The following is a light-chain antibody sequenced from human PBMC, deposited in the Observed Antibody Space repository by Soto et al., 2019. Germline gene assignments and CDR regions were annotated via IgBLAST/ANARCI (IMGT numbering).Light chain of an antibody. V-gene: IGKV3-20*01. CDR1: QSVSSSY. J-gene: IGKJ2*01. CDR2: GAS. Sequence: EIVLTQSPGTLSLSPGERATLSCRASQSVSSSYLAWYQQKPGQAPRLLIYGASSRATGIPDRFSGRVSGTDFPLTISRLEPEDFAVYYCQQYGSSPMYTFGQGTKLEIK. CDR3: QQYGSSPMYT.